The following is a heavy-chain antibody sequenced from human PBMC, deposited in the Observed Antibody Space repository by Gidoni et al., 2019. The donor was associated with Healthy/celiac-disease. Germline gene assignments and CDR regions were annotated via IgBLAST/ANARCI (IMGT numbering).Heavy chain of an antibody. V-gene: IGHV4-34*01. CDR3: ARGRGGINVLDY. CDR1: GGSFSGYY. J-gene: IGHJ4*02. D-gene: IGHD3-10*01. CDR2: INHSGST. Sequence: QVQLQQWGAGLLKPSETLSLTCAVYGGSFSGYYWSWIRPPPGKGLEWIGEINHSGSTNYNPSLKSRVTISVDTSKNQFSLKLSSVTAADTAVYYCARGRGGINVLDYWGQGTLVTVSS.